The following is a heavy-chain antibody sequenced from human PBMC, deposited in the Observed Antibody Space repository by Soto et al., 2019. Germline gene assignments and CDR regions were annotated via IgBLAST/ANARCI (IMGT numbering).Heavy chain of an antibody. Sequence: ASVKVSCKASGYTFTSYDINWVRQATGQGLEWMGWMNPNSGNTGYAQKFQGRVTMTRNTSISTAYMELSSLRSEDTAVYYCARSKDREQLGGNYYYTLDVWGQGTTVTVPS. D-gene: IGHD1-1*01. V-gene: IGHV1-8*01. CDR1: GYTFTSYD. CDR3: ARSKDREQLGGNYYYTLDV. J-gene: IGHJ6*03. CDR2: MNPNSGNT.